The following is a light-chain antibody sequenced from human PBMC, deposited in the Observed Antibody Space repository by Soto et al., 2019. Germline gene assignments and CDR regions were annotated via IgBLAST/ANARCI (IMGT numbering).Light chain of an antibody. V-gene: IGKV1-5*01. Sequence: DIKMTQSPSTLSASVGDRVTITCRASQSISRWLAWHQQKPGKAPELLIYAVSYLQSGVPSRFSGSGSGTEFTLTISSLQPEDVATYYCQKYNSALITFGQGTRLEI. CDR3: QKYNSALIT. J-gene: IGKJ5*01. CDR2: AVS. CDR1: QSISRW.